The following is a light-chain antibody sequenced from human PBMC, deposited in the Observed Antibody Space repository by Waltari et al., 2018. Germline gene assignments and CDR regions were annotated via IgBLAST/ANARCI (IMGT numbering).Light chain of an antibody. V-gene: IGLV1-47*01. J-gene: IGLJ2*01. Sequence: QSVLTQPPSASGTPGQRVTISCSGSSSNIGSNYVHWYQQPPGTAPKLLIYRNNQRPSGVPDRFSGSKSGTSASLATSGLRSEDEADYYCAAWDDSLSGPVFGGGTKLTVL. CDR3: AAWDDSLSGPV. CDR2: RNN. CDR1: SSNIGSNY.